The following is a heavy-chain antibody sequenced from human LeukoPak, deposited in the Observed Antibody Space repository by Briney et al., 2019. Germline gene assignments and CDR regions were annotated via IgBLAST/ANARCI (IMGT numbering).Heavy chain of an antibody. CDR1: GFTFSSYS. V-gene: IGHV3-48*02. CDR3: ARDSTSSFDY. J-gene: IGHJ4*02. Sequence: PGGSLRLSCAASGFTFSSYSMNWVRQAPGKGLQWVSYISDSGAAMYYADSVKGRFTISRDNAKNSLYLQMNSLRDGDTAVYYCARDSTSSFDYWGQGALVTVSS. CDR2: ISDSGAAM. D-gene: IGHD2-15*01.